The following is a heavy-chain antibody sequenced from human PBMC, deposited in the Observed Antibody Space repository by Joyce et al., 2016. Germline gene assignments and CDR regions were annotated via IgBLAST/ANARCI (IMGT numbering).Heavy chain of an antibody. CDR1: GFTFSDYY. Sequence: QVQLVESGGGLAKPGGSLRHPCAASGFTFSDYYMLWSRQTPGKGLEWVSYINTGSTYTNYADSVRGRFTISSDNAKNSLFLQMNSLRAEDTAVYYCARVIPQWLGYYFDYWGQGILVTVSS. J-gene: IGHJ4*02. D-gene: IGHD6-19*01. V-gene: IGHV3-11*06. CDR3: ARVIPQWLGYYFDY. CDR2: INTGSTYT.